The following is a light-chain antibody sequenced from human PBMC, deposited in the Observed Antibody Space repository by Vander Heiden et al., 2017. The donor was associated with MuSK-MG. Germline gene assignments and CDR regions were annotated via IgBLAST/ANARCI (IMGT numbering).Light chain of an antibody. J-gene: IGKJ2*01. CDR3: QQLNSNPPYT. CDR1: QSISSY. CDR2: SAS. Sequence: DTHITQSPSSLSASVGDRVTITCRASQSISSYLNWYQQKPGKAPKLLIYSASTLQSGVPSRFSGSGYGTEFTLTISSLQPEDFATYYCQQLNSNPPYTFGQGTKVEIK. V-gene: IGKV1-9*01.